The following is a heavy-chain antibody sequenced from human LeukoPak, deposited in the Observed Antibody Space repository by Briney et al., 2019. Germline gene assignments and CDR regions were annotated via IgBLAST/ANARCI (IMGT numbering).Heavy chain of an antibody. CDR1: GGSISSYY. CDR2: IYSSGST. CDR3: ARAGDSSGYEYYFDY. D-gene: IGHD3-22*01. Sequence: SQTLSLTCTVSGGSISSYYWSWIRRPAGKGLEWIGRIYSSGSTNYNPSLKSRITMSVDTSKNQFSLKLSSVTAADTAVYYCARAGDSSGYEYYFDYWGQGTLVTVSS. V-gene: IGHV4-4*07. J-gene: IGHJ4*02.